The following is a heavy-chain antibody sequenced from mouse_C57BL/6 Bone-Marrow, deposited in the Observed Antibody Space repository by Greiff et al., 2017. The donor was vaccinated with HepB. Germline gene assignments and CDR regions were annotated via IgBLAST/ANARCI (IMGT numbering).Heavy chain of an antibody. J-gene: IGHJ3*01. CDR3: ARPAY. CDR1: GFTFSDYG. CDR2: ISSGSSTI. Sequence: DVMLVESGGGFVKPGGSLKLSCAASGFTFSDYGMHWVRQAPEKGLEWVAYISSGSSTIYYADTVKGRFTISRDNAKNTLFLQMTSLRSEDTAMYYCARPAYWGQGTLVTVSA. V-gene: IGHV5-17*01.